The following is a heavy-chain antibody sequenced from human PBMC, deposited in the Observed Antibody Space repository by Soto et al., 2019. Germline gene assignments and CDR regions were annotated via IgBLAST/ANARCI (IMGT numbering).Heavy chain of an antibody. J-gene: IGHJ5*02. Sequence: QVQLQQWGAGLLKPSETLSLTCAVYGGSFSGYYWSWIRQPPGKGLEWIGEINHSGSTNYNPSLKSRVTISVDTSKNQFSLKLSSVTAADTAVYYCARRRLMTRQGWFDPWGQGTLVTVSS. D-gene: IGHD4-17*01. CDR1: GGSFSGYY. CDR3: ARRRLMTRQGWFDP. CDR2: INHSGST. V-gene: IGHV4-34*01.